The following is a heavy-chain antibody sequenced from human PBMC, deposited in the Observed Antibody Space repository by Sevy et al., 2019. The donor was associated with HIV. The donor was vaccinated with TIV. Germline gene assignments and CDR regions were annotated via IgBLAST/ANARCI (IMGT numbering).Heavy chain of an antibody. CDR2: INPNSGGT. CDR3: ARADIAVADIDY. Sequence: ASVKVSCKASGYTFTGYYMHWVRQAPGQGLEWMGRINPNSGGTNYAQKFQGRVTMTRDTSISTAYMELSRLRSDDTAVYYCARADIAVADIDYWGQGTLVTVSS. D-gene: IGHD6-19*01. CDR1: GYTFTGYY. V-gene: IGHV1-2*06. J-gene: IGHJ4*02.